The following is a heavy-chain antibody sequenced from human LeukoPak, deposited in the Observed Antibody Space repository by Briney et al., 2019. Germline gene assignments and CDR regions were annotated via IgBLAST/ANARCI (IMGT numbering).Heavy chain of an antibody. Sequence: PSQTLSLTCTVSGGSISSGSYYWSWIRQPAGKGLEWIGRIYTSGSTNYNPSLKSRVTMSVDTSKNQFSLKLSSVTAADTAVYYCARGLRFYGSGNILRNWFDPWGQGTLVTVSS. CDR3: ARGLRFYGSGNILRNWFDP. D-gene: IGHD3-10*01. V-gene: IGHV4-61*02. J-gene: IGHJ5*02. CDR1: GGSISSGSYY. CDR2: IYTSGST.